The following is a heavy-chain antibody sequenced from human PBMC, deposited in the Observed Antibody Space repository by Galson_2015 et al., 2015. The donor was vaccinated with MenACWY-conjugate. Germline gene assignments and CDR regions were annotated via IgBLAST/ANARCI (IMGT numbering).Heavy chain of an antibody. Sequence: SVKVSCKASAYTFTNYAIHWVRQAPGQRLEWMGWINAGNGDTKYSQKFQGRVTITRDTSASTAYMELSSLRSEDTAVYYCARDRTYHDGNAYYDVFDVWGQGTMVTVSS. V-gene: IGHV1-3*01. D-gene: IGHD3-22*01. CDR2: INAGNGDT. J-gene: IGHJ3*01. CDR3: ARDRTYHDGNAYYDVFDV. CDR1: AYTFTNYA.